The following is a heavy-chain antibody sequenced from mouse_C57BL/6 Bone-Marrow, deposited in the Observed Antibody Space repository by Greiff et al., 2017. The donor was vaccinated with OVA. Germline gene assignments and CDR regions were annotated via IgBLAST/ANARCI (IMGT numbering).Heavy chain of an antibody. J-gene: IGHJ1*03. CDR3: AKYDYHCYFDV. V-gene: IGHV2-3*01. D-gene: IGHD2-4*01. CDR2: IWGDGST. CDR1: GFSLTSYG. Sequence: VQLMESGPGLVAPSQSLSITCTVSGFSLTSYGVSWVRQPPGKGLEWLGVIWGDGSTHYHSDLLSRLSISTDNSKSQVFLKLNSLQTDDTATYYCAKYDYHCYFDVWCTGTTVTVSA.